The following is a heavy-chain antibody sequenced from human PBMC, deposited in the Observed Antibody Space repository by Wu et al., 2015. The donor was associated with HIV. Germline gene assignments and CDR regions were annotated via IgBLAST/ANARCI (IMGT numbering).Heavy chain of an antibody. CDR3: ARKISFGIXNLVQILLLNGMDI. J-gene: IGHJ6*02. CDR1: GGTFSNYA. CDR2: IIPIFETT. V-gene: IGHV1-69*13. Sequence: QVQLMQSGAEVKKPGSSVKVSCKASGGTFSNYAITWVRQAPGQGLEWMGRIIPIFETTNYAQKFPGRVTINRVRKSTSTAYDGEMRSLRFPRTPAVYYCARKISFGIXNLVQILLLNGMDIFGAKGPRSP. D-gene: IGHD2/OR15-2a*01.